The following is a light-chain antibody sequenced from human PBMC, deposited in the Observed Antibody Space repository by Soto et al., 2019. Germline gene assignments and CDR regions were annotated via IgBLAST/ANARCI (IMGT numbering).Light chain of an antibody. V-gene: IGLV2-23*01. Sequence: QSLLTQPASVSGSPGQSITISCTGTSSDVGSYNLVSWYQQHPGKAPKVMIYEGSKRPSGVSNRFSGSKSGNTASLTISGLQAEDEADYYCCSYAGSSTLVFGGGTKLTVL. J-gene: IGLJ2*01. CDR1: SSDVGSYNL. CDR3: CSYAGSSTLV. CDR2: EGS.